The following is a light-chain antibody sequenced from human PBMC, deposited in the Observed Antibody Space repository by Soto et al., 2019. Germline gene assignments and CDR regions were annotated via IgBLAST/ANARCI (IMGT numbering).Light chain of an antibody. J-gene: IGKJ2*01. CDR1: QSVSYY. V-gene: IGKV3-20*01. Sequence: EIVLTQSPGTVSLSAGERGTRSCRASQSVSYYLAWYQQKPGQAPRLLIYDASSRATGVPDRFSGSGSGTDFTLTISRLEPEDFAVYFCQQYGSSSYTFGQGTKVDIK. CDR2: DAS. CDR3: QQYGSSSYT.